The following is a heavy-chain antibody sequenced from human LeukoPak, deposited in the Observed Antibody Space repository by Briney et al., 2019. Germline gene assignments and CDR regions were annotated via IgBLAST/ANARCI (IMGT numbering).Heavy chain of an antibody. CDR3: ARDFCSTSCNLGY. V-gene: IGHV1-69*01. J-gene: IGHJ4*02. CDR1: GGTFSSYA. Sequence: WASVKVSCQASGGTFSSYAISWVRQAPGQGLEWMGGIIPIFGTANYAQKFQGRVTITADESTSTAYMELSSLRSEDTAVYYCARDFCSTSCNLGYWGQGTLVTVSS. D-gene: IGHD2-2*01. CDR2: IIPIFGTA.